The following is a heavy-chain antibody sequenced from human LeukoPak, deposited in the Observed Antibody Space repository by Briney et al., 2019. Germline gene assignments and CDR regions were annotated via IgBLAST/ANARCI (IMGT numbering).Heavy chain of an antibody. CDR2: IRYDGSNK. J-gene: IGHJ4*02. CDR1: GFTFSSYG. D-gene: IGHD6-13*01. V-gene: IGHV3-30*02. CDR3: AKDLEGIAAAGLFDY. Sequence: GGSLRLSCAASGFTFSSYGMHWVRQAPGKGLEWVAFIRYDGSNKYYADSVKGRFTISGDNSKNTLYLQMNSLRAEDTAVYYCAKDLEGIAAAGLFDYWGQGTLVTVSS.